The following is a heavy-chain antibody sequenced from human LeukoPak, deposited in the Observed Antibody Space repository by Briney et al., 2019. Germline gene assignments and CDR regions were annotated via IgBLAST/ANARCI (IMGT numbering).Heavy chain of an antibody. CDR1: GFTFSSYS. CDR2: ISSSSSTI. D-gene: IGHD6-13*01. Sequence: GGSLRLSCAASGFTFSSYSMNWVRQAPGKGLEWVSYISSSSSTIYYADSVKGRFTISRDNAKNSLYLQMNSLRAEDTAVYYCARAGVAARYWLDYYYMDVWGKGTTVTVSS. CDR3: ARAGVAARYWLDYYYMDV. J-gene: IGHJ6*03. V-gene: IGHV3-48*04.